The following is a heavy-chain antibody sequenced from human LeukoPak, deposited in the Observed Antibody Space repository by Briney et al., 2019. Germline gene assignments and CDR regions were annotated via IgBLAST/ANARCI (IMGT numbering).Heavy chain of an antibody. CDR3: ARPMFDY. V-gene: IGHV3-48*01. Sequence: GGSLRLSCAASGFTFSSYSMNWVRQAPGKGLEWVSYISSSSTIYYADSVKGRFTISRDNAKNSLYLQMNSLRAEDTAVYYCARPMFDYWGQGTLVTVSS. CDR1: GFTFSSYS. J-gene: IGHJ4*02. CDR2: ISSSSTI.